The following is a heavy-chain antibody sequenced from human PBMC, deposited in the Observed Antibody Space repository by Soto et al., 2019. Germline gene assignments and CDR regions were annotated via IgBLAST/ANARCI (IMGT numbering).Heavy chain of an antibody. D-gene: IGHD2-21*01. J-gene: IGHJ4*02. CDR2: IYPGDSDT. Sequence: GESLKISCKGSGYSFTNYWIGWVRQMPGKGLEWMGIIYPGDSDTRYSPSFQGQVTISADRSKNTAYLQWSSLKASDTAMYCRARQLCHYLECWGRVTLVIVSS. V-gene: IGHV5-51*01. CDR3: ARQLCHYLEC. CDR1: GYSFTNYW.